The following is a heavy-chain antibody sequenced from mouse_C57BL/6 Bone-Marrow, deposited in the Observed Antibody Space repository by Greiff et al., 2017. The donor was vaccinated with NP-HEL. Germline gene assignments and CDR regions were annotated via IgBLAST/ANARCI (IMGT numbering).Heavy chain of an antibody. J-gene: IGHJ2*01. CDR3: RGFYYGSSDY. V-gene: IGHV1-5*01. Sequence: VQLQQSGTVLARPGASVKMSCKTSGYTFTSYWMHWVKQRPGQGLEWIGSIYPGNSDTSYNQKFKGKAKLTAVTSASTAYMELSSLTNEDSAVYYCRGFYYGSSDYWGQGTTLTVSS. D-gene: IGHD1-1*01. CDR2: IYPGNSDT. CDR1: GYTFTSYW.